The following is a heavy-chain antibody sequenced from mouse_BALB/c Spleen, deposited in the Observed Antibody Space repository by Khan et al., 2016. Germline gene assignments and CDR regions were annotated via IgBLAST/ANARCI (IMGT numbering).Heavy chain of an antibody. CDR2: IDPENGDT. CDR3: TRGGDLDY. CDR1: AFKIKDYY. J-gene: IGHJ4*01. V-gene: IGHV14-1*02. Sequence: VQLKQSGAELVRPGALVKLSCKASAFKIKDYYIHWVKQRPEQGLEWIGWIDPENGDTINDPKFQGKASLTAETSSNTAYLQLSSLTSEDTAVYYCTRGGDLDYWGQGTSVTVSS. D-gene: IGHD3-3*01.